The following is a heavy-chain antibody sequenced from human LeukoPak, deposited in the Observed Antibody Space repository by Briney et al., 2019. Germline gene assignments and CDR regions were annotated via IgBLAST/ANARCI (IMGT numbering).Heavy chain of an antibody. D-gene: IGHD6-19*01. CDR2: INTDGTVT. CDR3: ATKQWLAPPPDS. Sequence: PGGSLRLSCAASGFTFSKYWMLWVRQAPGKGLESVSRINTDGTVTTYAGSVKGRFTVSRDNADNTMFLQMNSARDEDTAVYYCATKQWLAPPPDSWGQGTPVTVSS. V-gene: IGHV3-74*01. CDR1: GFTFSKYW. J-gene: IGHJ4*02.